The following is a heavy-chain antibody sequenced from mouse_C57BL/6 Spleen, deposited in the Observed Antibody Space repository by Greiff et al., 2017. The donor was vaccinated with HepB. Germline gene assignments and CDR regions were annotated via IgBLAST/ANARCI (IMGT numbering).Heavy chain of an antibody. J-gene: IGHJ3*01. CDR1: GFNIKDYY. CDR2: IDPEDGET. CDR3: APYYYGSSSAWFAY. D-gene: IGHD1-1*01. V-gene: IGHV14-2*01. Sequence: EVMLVESGAELVKPGASVKLSCTASGFNIKDYYMHWVKQRTEQGLEWIGRIDPEDGETKYAPKFQGKATITADTSSNTACLQLSSLTSEDTAVYYCAPYYYGSSSAWFAYWGQGTLVTVSA.